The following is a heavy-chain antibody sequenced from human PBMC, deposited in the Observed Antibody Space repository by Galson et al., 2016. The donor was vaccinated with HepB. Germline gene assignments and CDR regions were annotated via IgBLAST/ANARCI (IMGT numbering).Heavy chain of an antibody. D-gene: IGHD3-16*01. CDR1: GGSISSSAYS. CDR3: ARQGGGGFHDYFDS. Sequence: SETLSLTCTVSGGSISSSAYSWAWIRQPPGKGLEWIGSIYYSGSTDYKPSLKSRVTISVDTSKSQFSLKLSSVTAADTAVYYCARQGGGGFHDYFDSWGHGTLVTVSS. J-gene: IGHJ4*01. V-gene: IGHV4-39*01. CDR2: IYYSGST.